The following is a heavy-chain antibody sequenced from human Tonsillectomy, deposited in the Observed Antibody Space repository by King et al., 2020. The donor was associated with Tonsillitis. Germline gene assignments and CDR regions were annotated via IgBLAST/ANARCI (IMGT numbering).Heavy chain of an antibody. Sequence: VQLVESGGGLVKPGGSLRLSCAAPGFIFSDAWLNWVRQAPGKGLEWVGRIKSTADGGTTDYAAPVKGRFTMSRDDSKKTLDLQMNSLKTEDTAVYYCTTLGYSYPFDYWGQGTLVTVSS. CDR1: GFIFSDAW. CDR3: TTLGYSYPFDY. D-gene: IGHD5-18*01. J-gene: IGHJ4*02. V-gene: IGHV3-15*07. CDR2: IKSTADGGTT.